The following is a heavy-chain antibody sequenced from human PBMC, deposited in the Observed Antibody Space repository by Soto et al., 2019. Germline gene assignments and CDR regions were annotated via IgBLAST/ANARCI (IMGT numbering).Heavy chain of an antibody. CDR3: ARGLEEGVATISLRHYGMDV. CDR1: GGTFSSYA. V-gene: IGHV1-69*13. CDR2: IIPIFGTA. J-gene: IGHJ6*02. D-gene: IGHD5-12*01. Sequence: ASVKVSCKASGGTFSSYAISWVRQAPGQGLEWMGGIIPIFGTANYAQKFQGRVTITADESTGTAYMELSSLRSEDTAVYYCARGLEEGVATISLRHYGMDVWGQGTTVTVSS.